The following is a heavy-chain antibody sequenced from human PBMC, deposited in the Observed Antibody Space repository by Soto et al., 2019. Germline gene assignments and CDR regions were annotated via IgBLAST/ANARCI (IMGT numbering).Heavy chain of an antibody. CDR3: ARGINYYDSSGDSWFDP. V-gene: IGHV4-30-2*01. D-gene: IGHD3-22*01. CDR1: GGSINSGRYS. Sequence: SEMLSLTCTVSGGSINSGRYSWTWIRQPPGEGLQWIGHMYHTGTTYYNPSLKSRVTMSVDTSKNQFSLKLTSVTAADTAMYYCARGINYYDSSGDSWFDPWGQGTLVTVSS. J-gene: IGHJ5*02. CDR2: MYHTGTT.